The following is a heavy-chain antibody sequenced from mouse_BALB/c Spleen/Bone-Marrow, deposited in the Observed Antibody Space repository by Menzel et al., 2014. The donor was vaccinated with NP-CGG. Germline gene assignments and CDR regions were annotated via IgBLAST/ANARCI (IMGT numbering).Heavy chain of an antibody. J-gene: IGHJ2*01. Sequence: EVKVVESGTDLVKPGASVKLSCTASGFNIKDTYMHWVKQRPEQGLDWIGRIDPASGNIQYDPKFQGRAAITADTSSNTAYLQLSSLTSEDTAGYYCASLTGTFDYWGQGTPLTVSS. D-gene: IGHD4-1*01. CDR3: ASLTGTFDY. CDR1: GFNIKDTY. CDR2: IDPASGNI. V-gene: IGHV14-3*02.